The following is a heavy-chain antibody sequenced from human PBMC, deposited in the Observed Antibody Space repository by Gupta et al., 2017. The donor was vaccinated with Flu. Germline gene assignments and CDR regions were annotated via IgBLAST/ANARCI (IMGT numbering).Heavy chain of an antibody. CDR1: TFSRYG. CDR2: IWSNGNNK. Sequence: TFSRYGMHGVRQAPGKGLEWVAVIWSNGNNKFYADSVKGRFDFSRDNSKNTMSLQMNSLRVEDTAVYYCVRERGPFDGFDIWGQGTMVTVSS. J-gene: IGHJ3*02. V-gene: IGHV3-33*01. CDR3: VRERGPFDGFDI.